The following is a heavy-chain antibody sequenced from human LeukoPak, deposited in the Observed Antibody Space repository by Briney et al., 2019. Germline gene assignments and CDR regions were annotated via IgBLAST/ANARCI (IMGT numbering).Heavy chain of an antibody. J-gene: IGHJ4*02. CDR3: ARGAGVFDY. CDR2: INHSGST. V-gene: IGHV4-34*01. Sequence: PSETLSLTCTVSGGSFSGYYWSWIRQPPGKGLEWIGEINHSGSTNYNPSLKSRVTISVDTSKNQFSLKLSSVTAADTAVYYCARGAGVFDYWGQGTLVTVSS. D-gene: IGHD7-27*01. CDR1: GGSFSGYY.